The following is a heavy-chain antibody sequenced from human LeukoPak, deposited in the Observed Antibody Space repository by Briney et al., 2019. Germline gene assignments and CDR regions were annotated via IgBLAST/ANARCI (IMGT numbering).Heavy chain of an antibody. J-gene: IGHJ5*02. CDR3: ARGLVGATRVNWFDP. D-gene: IGHD1-26*01. CDR2: ISSSSSTI. V-gene: IGHV3-48*01. Sequence: GGSLRLSCAASGFRFSSYSMNWVRQAPGKGLEWVSYISSSSSTIYYADSVKGRFTISRDNAKNSLYLQMNSLRAEDTAVYYCARGLVGATRVNWFDPWGQGTLVTVSS. CDR1: GFRFSSYS.